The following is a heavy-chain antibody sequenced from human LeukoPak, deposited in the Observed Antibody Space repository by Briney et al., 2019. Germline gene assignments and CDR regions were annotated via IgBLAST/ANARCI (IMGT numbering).Heavy chain of an antibody. V-gene: IGHV4-39*01. CDR1: GGSISSSSYY. CDR3: YLITDYYYYYGMDV. Sequence: PSETLSLTCTVSGGSISSSSYYWGWIRQPPGKGLEWIGCIYYSGSTYYNPSLKSRVTISVDTSKNQFSLKLSSVTAADTAVYYCYLITDYYYYYGMDVWGQGTTVTVSS. CDR2: IYYSGST. J-gene: IGHJ6*02. D-gene: IGHD1-20*01.